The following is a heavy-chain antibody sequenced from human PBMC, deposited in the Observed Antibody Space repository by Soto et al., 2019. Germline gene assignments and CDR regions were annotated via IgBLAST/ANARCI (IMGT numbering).Heavy chain of an antibody. D-gene: IGHD6-13*01. CDR3: ARCKWDSSSWPGGFDP. CDR1: GGSISTYY. Sequence: QVQLQASGPGLVKPSQTLSLTCTVSGGSISTYYWSWIRQPAGKGLEWIGRIHIGGSTNYNPSLKSRVTMSVDTSKNQFSLQLTSVTAADTAVYYCARCKWDSSSWPGGFDPWGQGTLVTGSS. CDR2: IHIGGST. J-gene: IGHJ5*02. V-gene: IGHV4-4*07.